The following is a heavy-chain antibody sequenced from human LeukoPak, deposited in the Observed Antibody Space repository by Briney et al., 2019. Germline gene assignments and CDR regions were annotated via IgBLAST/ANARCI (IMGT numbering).Heavy chain of an antibody. Sequence: GSLRLSCAASGFTFSSYGMHWVRQAPGKGLEWVAVIWYDGSNKYYADSVKGRFTISRDNAKNSLYLQMNSLRAEDTAVYYCARDLRGFSSSWPIDYWGQGTLVTVSS. J-gene: IGHJ4*02. CDR1: GFTFSSYG. CDR2: IWYDGSNK. V-gene: IGHV3-33*01. D-gene: IGHD6-13*01. CDR3: ARDLRGFSSSWPIDY.